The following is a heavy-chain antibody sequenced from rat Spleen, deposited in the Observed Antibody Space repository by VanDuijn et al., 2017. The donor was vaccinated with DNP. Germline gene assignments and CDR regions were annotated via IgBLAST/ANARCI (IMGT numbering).Heavy chain of an antibody. CDR1: GFTVNNFW. CDR2: IFISGGST. D-gene: IGHD1-2*01. J-gene: IGHJ1*01. Sequence: EVQLVESGGGLVRPGRSLKLSCVASGFTVNNFWMAWIRQVPGKGLEWVAAIFISGGSTYYPNSVRGRFTISSDNAKNTLYLQMNSLRSEDTATYYCARAKYSSHYWYFDFWGPGTMVTVSS. V-gene: IGHV5-31*01. CDR3: ARAKYSSHYWYFDF.